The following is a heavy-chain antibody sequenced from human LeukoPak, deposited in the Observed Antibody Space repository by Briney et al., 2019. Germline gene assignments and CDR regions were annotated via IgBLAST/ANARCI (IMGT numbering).Heavy chain of an antibody. J-gene: IGHJ4*02. V-gene: IGHV3-23*01. Sequence: GGSLRLSCAASGFTFSSYGMSWVRQAPRKGLEWVSAISGGGDITYYADSVKGRFTISRDNSKNTLYLQMNSLRAEDTAVYYCARVRGVAAFDYWGQGTLVTVSS. CDR1: GFTFSSYG. CDR2: ISGGGDIT. D-gene: IGHD6-13*01. CDR3: ARVRGVAAFDY.